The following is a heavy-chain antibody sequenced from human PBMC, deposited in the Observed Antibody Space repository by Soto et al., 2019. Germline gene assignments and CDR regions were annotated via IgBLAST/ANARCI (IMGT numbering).Heavy chain of an antibody. CDR2: IDWDDDK. V-gene: IGHV2-70*01. Sequence: SGPTLVNPTQTLTLTCTFSGFSLSTSGMCVSWIRQPPGKALEWLALIDWDDDKYYSTSLKTRLTISKDTSKNQVVLTMTNMDPVDTATYYCARIVVVPAATAQSYYYYGMDVWDQGTTVTVSS. CDR1: GFSLSTSGMC. D-gene: IGHD2-2*01. CDR3: ARIVVVPAATAQSYYYYGMDV. J-gene: IGHJ6*02.